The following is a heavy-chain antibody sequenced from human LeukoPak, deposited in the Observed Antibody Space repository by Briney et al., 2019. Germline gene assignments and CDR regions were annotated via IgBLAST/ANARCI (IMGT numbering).Heavy chain of an antibody. CDR1: TFTFSTFA. V-gene: IGHV3-23*01. J-gene: IGHJ4*02. CDR2: ISGSGDTT. Sequence: GGSLRLSCAASTFTFSTFAMNWVRQAPGEGLEWVSTISGSGDTTYYADSVKGRFTISRDNSKNTLYLQMNSLRAEDTAVYYCAKGGGYSSSWYDYWGQGTLVTVSS. CDR3: AKGGGYSSSWYDY. D-gene: IGHD6-13*01.